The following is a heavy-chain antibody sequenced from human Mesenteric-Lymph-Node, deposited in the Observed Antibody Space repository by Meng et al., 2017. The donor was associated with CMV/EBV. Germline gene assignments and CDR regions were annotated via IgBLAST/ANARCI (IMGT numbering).Heavy chain of an antibody. D-gene: IGHD3-10*01. V-gene: IGHV4-34*01. J-gene: IGHJ5*02. CDR1: GGSISSYY. Sequence: SETLSLTCTVSGGSISSYYWSWIRQPPGKGLEWIGEIRHGESTNYSPPLKSRVTISVDTSKNQFSLKLSSVTAADTAVYYCARGVASGSYYNRRTNWFDPWGQGTLVTVSS. CDR2: IRHGEST. CDR3: ARGVASGSYYNRRTNWFDP.